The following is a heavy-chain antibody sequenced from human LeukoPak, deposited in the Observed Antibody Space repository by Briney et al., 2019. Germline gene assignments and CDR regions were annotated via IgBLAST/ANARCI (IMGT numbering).Heavy chain of an antibody. CDR3: ARGEVDYDFFYYMDV. Sequence: GGSLRLSCAVSGFTFSNYWMHWVRQAPGKGLVWVSRMNSDGSSTSYADSVKGRFTISRDNAKSTLYLQMNSLRAEDTAVYYCARGEVDYDFFYYMDVWGKGTTVTVSS. J-gene: IGHJ6*03. V-gene: IGHV3-74*01. D-gene: IGHD3-3*01. CDR2: MNSDGSST. CDR1: GFTFSNYW.